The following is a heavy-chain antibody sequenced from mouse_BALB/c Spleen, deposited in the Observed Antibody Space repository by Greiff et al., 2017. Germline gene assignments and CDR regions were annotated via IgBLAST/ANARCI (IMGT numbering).Heavy chain of an antibody. J-gene: IGHJ4*01. CDR2: IWAGGST. V-gene: IGHV2-9*02. CDR3: ARGDYRYDRDY. CDR1: GFSLTSYG. D-gene: IGHD2-14*01. Sequence: VKLMESGPGLVAPSQSLSITCTVSGFSLTSYGVHWVRQPPGKGLEWLGVIWAGGSTNYNSALMSRLSISKDNSKSQVFLKMNSLQTDDTAMYYCARGDYRYDRDYWGQGTSVTVSS.